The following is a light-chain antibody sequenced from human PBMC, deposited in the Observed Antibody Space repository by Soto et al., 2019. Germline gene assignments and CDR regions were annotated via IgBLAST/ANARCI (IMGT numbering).Light chain of an antibody. CDR1: QTVSNNY. CDR3: QQYGSPPFN. J-gene: IGKJ3*01. CDR2: GAS. V-gene: IGKV3-20*01. Sequence: EIVLTQSPGTLSLSPGERATLSCRASQTVSNNYLAWYQQKPGQAPRLLIYGASNRATGTPDRFSGSGSGTDFTLTISRLEPEDFAVYYCQQYGSPPFNFGPGTKVDIK.